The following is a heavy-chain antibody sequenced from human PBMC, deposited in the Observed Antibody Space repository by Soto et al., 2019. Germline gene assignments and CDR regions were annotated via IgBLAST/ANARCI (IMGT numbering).Heavy chain of an antibody. CDR1: GHPLSYRY. Sequence: QVPLVQSGAEVKQTGSSVKISCKTSGHPLSYRYLHWFRQAPGLAFEWMGRMRPLIGDTNNAQKVHDRLTLTRDRPMTTAYMELRSLTSDDTAIYYCAGEGSYETLSGNSHIFDWGQGTLVSVSS. J-gene: IGHJ4*02. CDR2: MRPLIGDT. V-gene: IGHV1-45*02. CDR3: AGEGSYETLSGNSHIFD. D-gene: IGHD3-9*01.